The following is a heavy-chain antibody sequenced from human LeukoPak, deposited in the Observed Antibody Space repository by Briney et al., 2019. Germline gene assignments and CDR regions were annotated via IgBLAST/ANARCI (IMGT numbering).Heavy chain of an antibody. J-gene: IGHJ4*02. CDR3: ARDQAGSGWDYFDY. Sequence: PGGSLRLSCAASGFTFSSYAMHWVRQAPGKGLEWVAVISYDGSNKYYADSVKGRFTISRDNSKNTLYLQMNSLRAEDTAVYYCARDQAGSGWDYFDYWGQGTLVTVSS. CDR2: ISYDGSNK. CDR1: GFTFSSYA. V-gene: IGHV3-30-3*01. D-gene: IGHD6-19*01.